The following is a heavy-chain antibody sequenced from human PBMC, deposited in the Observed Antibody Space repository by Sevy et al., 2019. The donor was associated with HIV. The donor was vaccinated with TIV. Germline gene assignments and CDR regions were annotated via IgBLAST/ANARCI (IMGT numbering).Heavy chain of an antibody. V-gene: IGHV3-9*01. D-gene: IGHD6-19*01. CDR2: SSWNSGSI. CDR1: GFTFDDYA. CDR3: AKGIGYSNGWYSRFDS. Sequence: GGSLRLSCVASGFTFDDYAMHWVRQAPGKGPEWVSRSSWNSGSIGYAESVKGRFTISRDNAKNSLYLQMNSLRVEDTALYYCAKGIGYSNGWYSRFDSWGQGTLVTVSS. J-gene: IGHJ5*01.